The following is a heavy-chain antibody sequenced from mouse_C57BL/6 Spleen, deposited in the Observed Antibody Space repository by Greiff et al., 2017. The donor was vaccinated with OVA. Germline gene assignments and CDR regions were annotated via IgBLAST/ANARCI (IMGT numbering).Heavy chain of an antibody. CDR1: GYTFTDYN. J-gene: IGHJ3*01. Sequence: VQLKQSGPELVKPGASVKMSCKASGYTFTDYNMHWVKQSHGKSLEWIGYINPNNGGTSYNQKFKGKATLTVNKSSSTAYMELRSLTSEDSAVYYCASSDYYGSRGFAYWGQGTLVTVSA. CDR2: INPNNGGT. V-gene: IGHV1-22*01. CDR3: ASSDYYGSRGFAY. D-gene: IGHD1-1*01.